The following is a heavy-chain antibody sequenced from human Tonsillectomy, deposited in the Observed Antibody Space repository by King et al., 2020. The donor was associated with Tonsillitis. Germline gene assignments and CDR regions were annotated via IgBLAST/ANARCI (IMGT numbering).Heavy chain of an antibody. Sequence: GQLVQSGAEVKKPGSSVKVSCKASGGSFTTNTMSWVRQAPGQGPVWMGGIIPIFDKTNYAHKFRGKVIITADESTSTAYMELNSLTSEDTAVYFCASDFGRGPYFSSRGQGTLVIVSS. V-gene: IGHV1-69*01. CDR2: IIPIFDKT. CDR3: ASDFGRGPYFSS. J-gene: IGHJ4*02. D-gene: IGHD3-10*01. CDR1: GGSFTTNT.